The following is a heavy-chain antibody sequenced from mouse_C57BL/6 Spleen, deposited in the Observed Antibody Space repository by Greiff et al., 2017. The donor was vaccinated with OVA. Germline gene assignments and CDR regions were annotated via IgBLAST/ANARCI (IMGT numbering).Heavy chain of an antibody. Sequence: QVQLQQPGAELVMPGASVKLSCKASGYTFTSYWMHWVKQRPGQGLEWIGEIDPSDSYTNYNQKFKGKSTLTVDKSSSTAYMQLSSLTSEDSAVYYCARGRAAQARAMDYWGQGTSVTVSS. J-gene: IGHJ4*01. CDR2: IDPSDSYT. CDR1: GYTFTSYW. V-gene: IGHV1-69*01. D-gene: IGHD3-2*02. CDR3: ARGRAAQARAMDY.